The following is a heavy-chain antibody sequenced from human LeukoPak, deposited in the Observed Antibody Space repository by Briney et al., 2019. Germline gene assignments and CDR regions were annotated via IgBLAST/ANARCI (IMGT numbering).Heavy chain of an antibody. CDR3: ARVKTNHFDY. J-gene: IGHJ4*02. D-gene: IGHD1-14*01. CDR2: INHSGST. V-gene: IGHV4-34*09. CDR1: GGSFSGYY. Sequence: SETLSLTCAVYGGSFSGYYWSWIRQPPGKGLEWIGEINHSGSTNYNPSLKSRVTISVDTSKNQFSLKLSSVTAVDTAVYYCARVKTNHFDYWGQGTLVTVSS.